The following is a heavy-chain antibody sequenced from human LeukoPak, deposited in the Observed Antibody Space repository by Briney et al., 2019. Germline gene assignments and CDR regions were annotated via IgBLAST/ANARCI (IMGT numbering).Heavy chain of an antibody. CDR2: IYYSGST. CDR1: GGSISSNSYY. J-gene: IGHJ4*02. CDR3: ARHGLESGYSYGGPENY. V-gene: IGHV4-39*01. D-gene: IGHD5-18*01. Sequence: NPSETLSLTCTVSGGSISSNSYYWGWIRQPPGKGLEWIGSIYYSGSTYYNPSLKSRVTISVDTSKNQFSLKLSSVTAADTAVYYCARHGLESGYSYGGPENYWGQGTLVTVSS.